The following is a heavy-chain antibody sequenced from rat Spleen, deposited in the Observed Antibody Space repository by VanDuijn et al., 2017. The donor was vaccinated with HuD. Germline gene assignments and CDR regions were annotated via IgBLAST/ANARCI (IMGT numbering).Heavy chain of an antibody. CDR1: GFTFSNYG. CDR3: ARFPNYPGILYWYFDF. D-gene: IGHD1-4*01. Sequence: EVHLVESGGGLVQPGRSLKLSCAASGFTFSNYGMAWVRQTPTKGLEWVASISTGGGNTYYRDSVKGRFTISRDNAKSTLYLQMNSLRSEDTATYYCARFPNYPGILYWYFDFWGPGTMVTVSS. J-gene: IGHJ1*01. V-gene: IGHV5S13*01. CDR2: ISTGGGNT.